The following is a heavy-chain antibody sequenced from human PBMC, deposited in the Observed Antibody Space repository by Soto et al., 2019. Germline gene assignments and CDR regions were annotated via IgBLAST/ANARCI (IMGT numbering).Heavy chain of an antibody. CDR2: INPNSGGT. Sequence: ASVKVSCKDSGYTFTGYYMHWVRQAPGQGLEWMGWINPNSGGTNYAQKFQGRVTMTRETSISKAYRELSMLRSDVPAVFYCVRGPKTIEGHYYYYSGMEFLVQVTSVTVPS. V-gene: IGHV1-2*02. J-gene: IGHJ6*02. CDR1: GYTFTGYY. CDR3: VRGPKTIEGHYYYYSGMEF.